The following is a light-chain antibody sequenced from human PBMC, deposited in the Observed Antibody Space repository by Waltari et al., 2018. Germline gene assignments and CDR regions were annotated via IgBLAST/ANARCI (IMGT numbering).Light chain of an antibody. V-gene: IGKV3-15*01. CDR3: QQYNQWPPALT. CDR2: GAF. J-gene: IGKJ4*01. Sequence: EIVMTQSPGTLSMSPGERATLSCRASQNINIDLAWYQHKPGQAPRLLIYGAFTRATGIPGRFTGSGSGTEFTLTINSLQSEDSAIYYCQQYNQWPPALTFGGGTKVEIK. CDR1: QNINID.